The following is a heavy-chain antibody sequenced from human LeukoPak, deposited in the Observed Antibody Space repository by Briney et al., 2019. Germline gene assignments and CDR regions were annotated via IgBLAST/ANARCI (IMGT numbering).Heavy chain of an antibody. CDR2: IWYDGSNK. CDR3: ARDIKVRKGPYDGSGSLDY. J-gene: IGHJ4*02. V-gene: IGHV3-33*01. Sequence: HPGGSLRLSCAASGFTFSSYGMHWVRQAPGKGLEWVAVIWYDGSNKYYADSVKGRFTISRDNSKNTLYLQMNSLRAEDTAVYYCARDIKVRKGPYDGSGSLDYWGQGTLVTVSS. CDR1: GFTFSSYG. D-gene: IGHD3-10*01.